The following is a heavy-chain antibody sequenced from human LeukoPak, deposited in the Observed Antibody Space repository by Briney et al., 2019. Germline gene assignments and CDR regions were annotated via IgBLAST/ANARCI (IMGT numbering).Heavy chain of an antibody. CDR3: ARLGATNGGFDY. V-gene: IGHV4-59*08. CDR1: GGSISSYY. CDR2: IYYSGST. Sequence: SETLSLTCTVSGGSISSYYWSWIRQPPGKGLEWIGYIYYSGSTNYNPSLKSRVTIPVDTSKNQFSLKLSSVTAADTAVYYCARLGATNGGFDYWGQGTLVTVSS. D-gene: IGHD1-26*01. J-gene: IGHJ4*02.